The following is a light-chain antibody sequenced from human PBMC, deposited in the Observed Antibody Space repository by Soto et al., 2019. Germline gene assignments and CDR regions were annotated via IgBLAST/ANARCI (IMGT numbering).Light chain of an antibody. CDR3: AAWDDSLNGFWV. V-gene: IGLV1-44*01. CDR2: SNN. CDR1: SSNIGSNT. Sequence: QSVLTQPPSASGTPGQRVTISCSGSSSNIGSNTVNWYQQLPGTAPKLLIYSNNQRPSGVPDRFSGSKSVTSASLAISGLQSEDEADYYCAAWDDSLNGFWVFGGGTKVTVL. J-gene: IGLJ3*02.